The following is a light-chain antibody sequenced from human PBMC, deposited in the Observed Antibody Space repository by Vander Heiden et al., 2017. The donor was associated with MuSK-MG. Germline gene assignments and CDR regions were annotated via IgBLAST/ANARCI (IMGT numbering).Light chain of an antibody. Sequence: QSVLTPPPSVSAAPGQKVTISCPGSRSNIGYHYVSWYQQLPGTSPKLIIYDNKKRHSGSPDRFSGAKSGTSATMDTTGLQTGDEADYYCGAWDSSRSGVVFGGGTKRTVL. J-gene: IGLJ2*01. CDR2: DNK. V-gene: IGLV1-51*01. CDR3: GAWDSSRSGVV. CDR1: RSNIGYHY.